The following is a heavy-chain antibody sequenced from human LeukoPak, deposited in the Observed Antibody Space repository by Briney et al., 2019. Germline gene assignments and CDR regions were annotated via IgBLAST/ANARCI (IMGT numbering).Heavy chain of an antibody. J-gene: IGHJ4*02. CDR1: GYSFTSYW. Sequence: GESLKISCKGSGYSFTSYWIVWVRQMPGKGLEWMGIIYPGDSDTRYSPSFQGQVTISADKSISTAYLQWSSLKASDTAMYYCARQSYDFWSGYRGYFDYWGQGTLVTVSS. D-gene: IGHD3-3*01. CDR2: IYPGDSDT. CDR3: ARQSYDFWSGYRGYFDY. V-gene: IGHV5-51*01.